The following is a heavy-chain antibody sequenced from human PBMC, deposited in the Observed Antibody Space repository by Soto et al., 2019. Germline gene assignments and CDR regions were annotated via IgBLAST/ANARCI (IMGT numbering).Heavy chain of an antibody. Sequence: PSETLSLTCTVSGGSISSSDGYHWSWIRQHPGKGLEWIGYIYYSGSTYYNPSLKSRVTISVDTSKNQFSLKLSSVTAADTAVYYCARGAPTLHYDFWFKFDPWGQGTLVTVSS. V-gene: IGHV4-31*03. D-gene: IGHD3-3*01. CDR1: GGSISSSDGYH. J-gene: IGHJ5*02. CDR2: IYYSGST. CDR3: ARGAPTLHYDFWFKFDP.